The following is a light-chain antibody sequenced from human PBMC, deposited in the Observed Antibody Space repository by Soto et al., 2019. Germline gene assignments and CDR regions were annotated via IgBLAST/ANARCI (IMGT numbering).Light chain of an antibody. CDR2: KVS. Sequence: DVVMTQSPLSLPVSLGQPASISCRSSQSLVYSDGITYLNWFQQRAGQSPRRLLYKVSNRDSGVPDRFSGSGSGTDFTLKISRVEAEDVGVYYCMQGTHWPPTFGQGTKLEIK. V-gene: IGKV2-30*01. CDR3: MQGTHWPPT. J-gene: IGKJ2*01. CDR1: QSLVYSDGITY.